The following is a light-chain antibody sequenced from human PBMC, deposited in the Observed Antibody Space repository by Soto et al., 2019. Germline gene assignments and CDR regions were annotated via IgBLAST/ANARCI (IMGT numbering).Light chain of an antibody. CDR1: QSINSW. V-gene: IGKV1-5*03. CDR3: QQCHSYPIT. CDR2: EAS. Sequence: DIQMTQSPSTLSASVGDRVTITCRASQSINSWLVWLQQKPGKAPKVLIQEASSLESGVPSRFSGSGSGTEFTLTISSLQPDDFATYYCQQCHSYPITFGGGTKVEMK. J-gene: IGKJ4*01.